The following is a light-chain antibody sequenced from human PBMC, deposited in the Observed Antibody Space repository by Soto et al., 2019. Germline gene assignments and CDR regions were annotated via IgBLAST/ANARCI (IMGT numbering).Light chain of an antibody. CDR1: QDISNY. V-gene: IGKV1-17*03. Sequence: DIPMTQSPSAMSASVGDRVTITCRASQDISNYLAWFQQKPGKVPKRLVYAAFVLQSGVPSRFSGSGSGTGFTLTISSLQPEDFATYYCLQYFSYPWTFGQGTKVEI. CDR2: AAF. J-gene: IGKJ1*01. CDR3: LQYFSYPWT.